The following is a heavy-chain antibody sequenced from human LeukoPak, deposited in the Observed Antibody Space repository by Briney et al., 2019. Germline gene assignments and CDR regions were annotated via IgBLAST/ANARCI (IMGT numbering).Heavy chain of an antibody. D-gene: IGHD3-3*02. J-gene: IGHJ6*03. CDR2: IIPIFGTA. CDR3: ATVSGIISGVVHDFFYYMAV. CDR1: GVPFDTWA. Sequence: ASVKVSCKASGVPFDTWAITWLRQAPGQGLEWMGGIIPIFGTAKYAQKFQDRVTITADKSTTTAYMELNSLTSEDTAVYYCATVSGIISGVVHDFFYYMAVWGKGTTVTVSS. V-gene: IGHV1-69*06.